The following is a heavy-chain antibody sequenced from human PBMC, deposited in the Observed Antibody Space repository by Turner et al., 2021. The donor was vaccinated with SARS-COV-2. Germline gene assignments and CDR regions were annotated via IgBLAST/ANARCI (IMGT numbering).Heavy chain of an antibody. Sequence: EVQLVESGGGLVKPGGSLRLSGAASGFTFSSSWMNWVRQAPGKGLEWVASISSTSSYKYYADSVKGRFTISRDNANKSLYLQMDSLRAEDTAVYYCGADTSGWAADYWGQGALVTVSS. V-gene: IGHV3-21*01. J-gene: IGHJ4*02. CDR3: GADTSGWAADY. CDR1: GFTFSSSW. CDR2: ISSTSSYK. D-gene: IGHD6-19*01.